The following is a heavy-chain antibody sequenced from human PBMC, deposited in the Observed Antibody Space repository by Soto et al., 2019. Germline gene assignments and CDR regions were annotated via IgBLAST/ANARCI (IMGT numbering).Heavy chain of an antibody. CDR1: GFTFSSYG. CDR3: ARCRGLCYYYSSGSKAFDY. Sequence: GSLGPSCAASGFTFSSYGMHWVRQAPGKGLEWVAVIWHDGSNKYYADSVKGRFTIYRDNSKNTLYLQMNSLRAEDTAVNYCARCRGLCYYYSSGSKAFDYWGQGALVTVSS. V-gene: IGHV3-33*01. J-gene: IGHJ4*02. D-gene: IGHD3-22*01. CDR2: IWHDGSNK.